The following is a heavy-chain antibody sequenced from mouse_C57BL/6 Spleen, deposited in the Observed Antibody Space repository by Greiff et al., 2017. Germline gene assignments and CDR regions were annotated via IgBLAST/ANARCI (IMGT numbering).Heavy chain of an antibody. D-gene: IGHD2-2*01. J-gene: IGHJ2*01. Sequence: QVQLQQPGAELVKPGASVKLSCKASGYTFTSYWMHWVKQRPGQGLEWIGMIHPNSGSTNYNEKFKSKATLTVDKSSSTAYMQLSSLTSEDSAVYYCAREGMVTTVDDWGQGTTLTVSS. CDR3: AREGMVTTVDD. V-gene: IGHV1-64*01. CDR2: IHPNSGST. CDR1: GYTFTSYW.